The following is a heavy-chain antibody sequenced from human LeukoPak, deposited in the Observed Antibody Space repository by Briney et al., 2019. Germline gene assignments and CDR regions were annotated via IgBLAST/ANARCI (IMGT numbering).Heavy chain of an antibody. J-gene: IGHJ4*02. Sequence: GASVKVSCKASGGTFSSYAISWVRQAPGQGLEWMGGIIPIFGTANYAQMFQGRVTITADESTSTAYMELSSLRSEDTAVYYCATPSEDYYDSSGYYFHYWGQGTLVTVSS. D-gene: IGHD3-22*01. CDR3: ATPSEDYYDSSGYYFHY. CDR2: IIPIFGTA. V-gene: IGHV1-69*01. CDR1: GGTFSSYA.